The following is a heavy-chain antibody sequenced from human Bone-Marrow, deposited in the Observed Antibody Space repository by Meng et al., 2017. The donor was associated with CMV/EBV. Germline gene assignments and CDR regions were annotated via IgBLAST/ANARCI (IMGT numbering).Heavy chain of an antibody. D-gene: IGHD1-26*01. CDR1: GYSISSGSY. V-gene: IGHV4-38-2*02. CDR3: ARARELLQGHNWFDP. J-gene: IGHJ5*02. Sequence: SETLSLTCTVSGYSISSGSYWGWIRQPPGKGRAWIGSIYHSGSTYYNPSLKSRVTISVDTSKNQFSLKLSSVTAADTAVYYCARARELLQGHNWFDPWGQGTLVTVSS. CDR2: IYHSGST.